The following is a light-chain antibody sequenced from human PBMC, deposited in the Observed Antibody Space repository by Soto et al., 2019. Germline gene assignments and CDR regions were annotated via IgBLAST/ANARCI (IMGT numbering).Light chain of an antibody. CDR3: QQYYGIPYT. Sequence: DIVMTQSPDSLAVSLGERATINCKSSQSILYSSNNKNYLAWYQQKAGQPPKLLIYWASTREYGVPDRFSGGVSGTDFTLTISSLQAEDVAVYYCQQYYGIPYTFGQGTKLEIK. J-gene: IGKJ2*01. CDR2: WAS. CDR1: QSILYSSNNKNY. V-gene: IGKV4-1*01.